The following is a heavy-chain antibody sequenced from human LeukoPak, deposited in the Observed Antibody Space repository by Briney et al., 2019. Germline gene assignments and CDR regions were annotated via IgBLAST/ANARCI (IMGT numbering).Heavy chain of an antibody. J-gene: IGHJ4*02. D-gene: IGHD4-17*01. CDR3: AGDDYGDYVFDY. CDR1: GYSISSGYY. Sequence: SETLSLTCTVSGYSISSGYYWGWIRQPPGKGLEWIGSIYHSGSTYYNPSLKSRVTISVDTSKNQFSLKLSSVTAADTAVYYCAGDDYGDYVFDYWGQGALVTVSS. V-gene: IGHV4-38-2*02. CDR2: IYHSGST.